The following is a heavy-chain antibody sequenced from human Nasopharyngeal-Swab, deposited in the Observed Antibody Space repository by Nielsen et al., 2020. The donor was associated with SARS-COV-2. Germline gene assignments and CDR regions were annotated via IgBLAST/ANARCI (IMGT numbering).Heavy chain of an antibody. D-gene: IGHD3-3*01. Sequence: GESLKISCAASGFTFSSYAMSWVRQAPGKGLEWVSIISGSGNTTYYADSVNDRFTISRDNSKNTLYLQMNSLRAEDTAVYYCARDDDFWSGYSNGMDVWGQGTTVTVSS. CDR2: ISGSGNTT. J-gene: IGHJ6*02. CDR1: GFTFSSYA. CDR3: ARDDDFWSGYSNGMDV. V-gene: IGHV3-23*01.